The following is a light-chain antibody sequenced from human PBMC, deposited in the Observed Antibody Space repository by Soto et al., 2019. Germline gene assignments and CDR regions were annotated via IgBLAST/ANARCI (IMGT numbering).Light chain of an antibody. V-gene: IGKV3D-20*02. CDR3: QQRNSWPPLT. CDR1: QSVSNNY. J-gene: IGKJ5*01. Sequence: MVRTQVSVSVALSPVKKDTLSCRAIQSVSNNYLAWYQQKPGQAPRLLIYGASNRATGIPDRFSGSGSGTDFTLTISSLETEDSAVYDCQQRNSWPPLTFGQGTRLDI. CDR2: GAS.